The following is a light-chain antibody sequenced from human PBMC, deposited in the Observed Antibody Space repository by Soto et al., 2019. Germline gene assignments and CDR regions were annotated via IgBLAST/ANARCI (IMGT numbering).Light chain of an antibody. V-gene: IGKV3-20*01. J-gene: IGKJ1*01. CDR1: QSVSNNY. CDR2: GAS. Sequence: EIVLTQSPGTLSLSPGERATLSCRASQSVSNNYLAWYQQKPGQAPRLLIYGASNRATGIPDRFSGSGSGTDFTLTISSLQPDDFATYYCQQYNNWPRTFGQGTKVESK. CDR3: QQYNNWPRT.